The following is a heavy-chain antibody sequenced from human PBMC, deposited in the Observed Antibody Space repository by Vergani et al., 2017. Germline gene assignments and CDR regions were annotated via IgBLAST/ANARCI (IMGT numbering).Heavy chain of an antibody. V-gene: IGHV1-8*01. J-gene: IGHJ6*02. Sequence: QVQLVQSGAEVKKPGASVKVSCKASGYTFTSYDLNWVRQATGQGLEWMGWMNPNSGNTGYAQKFQGRVTMTRNTSISTAYMELSSLRSEDTAVYYCARGYEGEVGFWSGYSPYYYYYGMDVWGQGTTVTVSS. CDR2: MNPNSGNT. CDR3: ARGYEGEVGFWSGYSPYYYYYGMDV. D-gene: IGHD3-3*01. CDR1: GYTFTSYD.